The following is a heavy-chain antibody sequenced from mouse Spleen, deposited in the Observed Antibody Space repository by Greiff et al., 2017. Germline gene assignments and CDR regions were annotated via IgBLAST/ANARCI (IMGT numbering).Heavy chain of an antibody. J-gene: IGHJ3*01. Sequence: EVQRVESGGGLVKLGGSLKLSCAASGFTFSSYAMSWVRQTPEKRLEWVATISSGGGNTYYPDSVKGRFTISRDNAKNTLYLQMSSLKSENTAKYYGARRMGLTTATFAYWGQGTLVTVSA. CDR2: ISSGGGNT. CDR1: GFTFSSYA. V-gene: IGHV5-9-3*01. CDR3: ARRMGLTTATFAY. D-gene: IGHD1-2*01.